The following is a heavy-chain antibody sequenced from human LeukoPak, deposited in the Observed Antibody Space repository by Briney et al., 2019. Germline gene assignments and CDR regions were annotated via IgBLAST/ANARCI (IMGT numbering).Heavy chain of an antibody. CDR1: GGSISSYY. V-gene: IGHV4-4*07. D-gene: IGHD5-24*01. Sequence: SETLSLTCTVSGGSISSYYWSWTRQPAGKGLEWIGRIYTSGSTNYNPSLKSRVTISVDTSKNQFPLKLSSVTAADTAVYYCARDLRQRDGYKTAVPEYFQHWGQGTLVTVSS. CDR3: ARDLRQRDGYKTAVPEYFQH. CDR2: IYTSGST. J-gene: IGHJ1*01.